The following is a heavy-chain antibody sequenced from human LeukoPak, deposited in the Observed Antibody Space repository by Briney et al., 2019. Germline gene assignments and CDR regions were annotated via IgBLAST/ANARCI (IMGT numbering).Heavy chain of an antibody. J-gene: IGHJ6*02. D-gene: IGHD3-3*01. CDR2: IYYSGST. CDR1: GGSISSSSYY. Sequence: PSETLSLTCTVSGGSISSSSYYWGWIRQPPGKGLEWIGSIYYSGSTYYNPSLKSRVTISVDTSKNQFSLKLSSVTAADTAVYYCARPGFWSGYYTDYYYYGMDVWGQGTTVTASS. CDR3: ARPGFWSGYYTDYYYYGMDV. V-gene: IGHV4-39*01.